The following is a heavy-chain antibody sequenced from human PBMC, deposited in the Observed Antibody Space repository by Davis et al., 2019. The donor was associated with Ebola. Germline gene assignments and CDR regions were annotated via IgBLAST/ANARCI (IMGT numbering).Heavy chain of an antibody. Sequence: GGSLRLSCAASGFTFSSYWMSWVRQAPGKGLEWVANINQDGSEKYYVDSVKGRFTISRDNAKNSLYLQMNSLRAEDTAVYYCGRVLRFLEWSTRYYYYGMDVWGQGTTVTVSS. V-gene: IGHV3-7*03. CDR2: INQDGSEK. CDR3: GRVLRFLEWSTRYYYYGMDV. J-gene: IGHJ6*02. CDR1: GFTFSSYW. D-gene: IGHD3-3*01.